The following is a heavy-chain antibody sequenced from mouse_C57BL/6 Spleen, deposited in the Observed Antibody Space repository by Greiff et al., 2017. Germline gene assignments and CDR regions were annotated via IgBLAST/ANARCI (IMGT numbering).Heavy chain of an antibody. Sequence: VQLQQSGPELVKPGASVKISCKASGYTFTDYYMNWVKQSHGKSLEWIGDINPNNGGTSYNQKFKGKATLTVDKSSSTAYMELRSLTSEDSAVYYCAILRYWYFDVWGTGTTVTVSS. CDR3: AILRYWYFDV. CDR1: GYTFTDYY. J-gene: IGHJ1*03. CDR2: INPNNGGT. V-gene: IGHV1-26*01. D-gene: IGHD1-1*01.